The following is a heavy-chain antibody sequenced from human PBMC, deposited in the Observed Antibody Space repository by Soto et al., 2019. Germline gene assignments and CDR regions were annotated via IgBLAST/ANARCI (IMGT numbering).Heavy chain of an antibody. CDR1: GGSFSGYY. CDR2: INHSGST. Sequence: PSETLSLTCAVYGGSFSGYYWSWIRQPPGKGLEWIGEINHSGSTNYNPSLKSRVTISVDTSKNQFSLKLSSVTAADTAVYYCARASPYTIFGVGPSTYYFDYWGQGTLVTVSS. V-gene: IGHV4-34*01. CDR3: ARASPYTIFGVGPSTYYFDY. J-gene: IGHJ4*02. D-gene: IGHD3-3*01.